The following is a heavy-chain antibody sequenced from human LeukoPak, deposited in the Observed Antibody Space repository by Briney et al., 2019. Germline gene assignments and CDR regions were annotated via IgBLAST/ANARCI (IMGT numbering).Heavy chain of an antibody. CDR3: TRPVYYYDSSGYYDDAFDI. CDR2: LTGGGGGT. J-gene: IGHJ3*02. Sequence: PGGSLRLSCAASGFTFSTYAMSWVRQAPGKGLEWVSGLTGGGGGTSYADSVKGRFTISRDDSKNTAYLQMNSLKTEDTAVYYCTRPVYYYDSSGYYDDAFDIWGQGTMVTVSS. CDR1: GFTFSTYA. D-gene: IGHD3-22*01. V-gene: IGHV3-23*01.